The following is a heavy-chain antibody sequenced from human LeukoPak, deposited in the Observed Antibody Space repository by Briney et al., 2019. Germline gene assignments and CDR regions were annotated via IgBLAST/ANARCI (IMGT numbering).Heavy chain of an antibody. CDR1: GFTFSIYY. Sequence: GGSLRLSCAASGFTFSIYYMSWVRQAPGKGLEWVANIKQDGSEEYYVDSVKGRFTISRDNAKNSLYLQLNSLRVEDTAVYYCARASAGRSWDFDYWAQGTLVTVSS. CDR2: IKQDGSEE. CDR3: ARASAGRSWDFDY. V-gene: IGHV3-7*01. J-gene: IGHJ4*02. D-gene: IGHD3-16*01.